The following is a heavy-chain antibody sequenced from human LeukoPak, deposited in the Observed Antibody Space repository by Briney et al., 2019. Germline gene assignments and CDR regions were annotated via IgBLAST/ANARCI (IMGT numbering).Heavy chain of an antibody. J-gene: IGHJ4*02. Sequence: PSETLSLTCTVSGGSISSSSYYWGWIRQPPGKGLEWIGSIYYSGSTYYNPSLKSRVTISVDTSKNQFSLKLSSVTAADTAVYYCASVPNFGRFGAWGQGTLVTGSS. V-gene: IGHV4-39*01. CDR1: GGSISSSSYY. D-gene: IGHD3-10*01. CDR2: IYYSGST. CDR3: ASVPNFGRFGA.